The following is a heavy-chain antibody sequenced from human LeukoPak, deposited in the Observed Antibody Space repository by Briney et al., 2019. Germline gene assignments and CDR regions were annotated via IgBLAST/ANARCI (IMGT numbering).Heavy chain of an antibody. J-gene: IGHJ4*02. CDR2: ISYDGSNK. Sequence: GGSLRLSCAASGFTFSSYGMHWVRRAPGKGLEWVAVISYDGSNKYYADSVKGRFTISRDNSKNTLYLQMNSLRAEDTAVYYCAKVGVGASTDFDYWGQGTLVTVSS. V-gene: IGHV3-30*18. CDR3: AKVGVGASTDFDY. CDR1: GFTFSSYG. D-gene: IGHD1-26*01.